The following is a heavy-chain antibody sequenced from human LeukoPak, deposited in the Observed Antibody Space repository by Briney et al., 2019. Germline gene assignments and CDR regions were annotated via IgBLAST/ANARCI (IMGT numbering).Heavy chain of an antibody. D-gene: IGHD5-24*01. V-gene: IGHV3-9*01. J-gene: IGHJ3*02. CDR1: GFTFYDFA. CDR2: ISWSSEDR. Sequence: GRSLRLSCAASGFTFYDFAMHWVRHAAGKGLEWVSGISWSSEDRIYADSVKGRFTISRDNDNNFLYLQMDSLRVEDTALYYCARRRDGYVFDIWGQGTMVTVSS. CDR3: ARRRDGYVFDI.